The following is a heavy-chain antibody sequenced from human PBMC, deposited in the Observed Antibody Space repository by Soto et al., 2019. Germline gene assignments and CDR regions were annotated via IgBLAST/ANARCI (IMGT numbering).Heavy chain of an antibody. D-gene: IGHD6-13*01. CDR2: IIPILGIA. Sequence: QVQLVQSGAEVKKPGSSVKVSCKASGGTFSSYTISWVRQAPGQGREWMGGIIPILGIANYAQKFQGRVTITADKSTRTACMELSSLRSEDTAVYYCARDQDQQLRDYHYYYMDVWGKGTTVTVSS. CDR3: ARDQDQQLRDYHYYYMDV. J-gene: IGHJ6*03. CDR1: GGTFSSYT. V-gene: IGHV1-69*08.